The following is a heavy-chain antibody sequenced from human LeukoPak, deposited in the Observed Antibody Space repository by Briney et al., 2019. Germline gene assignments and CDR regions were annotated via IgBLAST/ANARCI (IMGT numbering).Heavy chain of an antibody. V-gene: IGHV3-74*03. CDR3: VRDETLWTLDW. CDR1: GFTFSGHW. D-gene: IGHD1-1*01. J-gene: IGHJ4*02. CDR2: INEDGTDS. Sequence: GGSLRLSCAASGFTFSGHWIHWVRQAPGMGLVWVSRINEDGTDSMYAESVKGRFTISRDNAKNTVYLQMNSLRAEDTAVYYCVRDETLWTLDWWGQGTLVSVSS.